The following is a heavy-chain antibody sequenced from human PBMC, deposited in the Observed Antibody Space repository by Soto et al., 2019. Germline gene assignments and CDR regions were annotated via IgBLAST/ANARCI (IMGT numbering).Heavy chain of an antibody. D-gene: IGHD3-3*01. CDR3: AKVDDFSLCYYYGMDV. J-gene: IGHJ6*02. CDR2: ISGSGGST. V-gene: IGHV3-23*01. CDR1: GFTFSSYA. Sequence: GGSLRLSCAASGFTFSSYAMSWGRQAPGKGLEWVSAISGSGGSTYYADSVKGRFTISRDNSKNTLYLQMNSLRAEDTAVYYCAKVDDFSLCYYYGMDVWGQGTTVTVSS.